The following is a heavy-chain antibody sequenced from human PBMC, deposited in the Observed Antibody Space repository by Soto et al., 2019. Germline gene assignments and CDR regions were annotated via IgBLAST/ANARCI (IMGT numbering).Heavy chain of an antibody. CDR1: GFTFSSYA. J-gene: IGHJ4*01. D-gene: IGHD3-22*01. CDR2: ISGSGGST. V-gene: IGHV3-23*01. CDR3: AKVSPFYYDSSGYLGDY. Sequence: EVQLLESGGGLVQPGGSLRLSCAASGFTFSSYAMSWVHQAPGKGLEWVSAISGSGGSTYYADSVKGRFTISRDNSKNTLYLQMNSLRAEDTAVYYCAKVSPFYYDSSGYLGDYWGQGTLVTVSS.